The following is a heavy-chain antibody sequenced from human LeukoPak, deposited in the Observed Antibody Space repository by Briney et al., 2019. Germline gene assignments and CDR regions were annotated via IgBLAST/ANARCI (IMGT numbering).Heavy chain of an antibody. V-gene: IGHV3-30*18. Sequence: PGVSLRLSCAASGFTFRTYGMNWVRQARGKGLEWVAVISYDGRNKNYADSVKGRFTISRDNSKNTLYLQMNSLRPEDTAVYYCAKETATTPRWYFDLWGRGTLVTVSS. D-gene: IGHD1-26*01. CDR3: AKETATTPRWYFDL. J-gene: IGHJ2*01. CDR1: GFTFRTYG. CDR2: ISYDGRNK.